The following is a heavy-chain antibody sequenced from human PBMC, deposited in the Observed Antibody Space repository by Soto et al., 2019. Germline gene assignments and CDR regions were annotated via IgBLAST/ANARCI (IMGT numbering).Heavy chain of an antibody. CDR3: ARGMPPRYYGSGSYYPRDWFDP. CDR1: GYTFTSYD. J-gene: IGHJ5*02. CDR2: MNPNSGNT. V-gene: IGHV1-8*01. D-gene: IGHD3-10*01. Sequence: ASVKVSCKASGYTFTSYDINWVRQATGQGLEWMGWMNPNSGNTGYAQKFQGRVTMTRNTSISTAYMELSSLRSEDTAVYYCARGMPPRYYGSGSYYPRDWFDPWGQGTLVTVSS.